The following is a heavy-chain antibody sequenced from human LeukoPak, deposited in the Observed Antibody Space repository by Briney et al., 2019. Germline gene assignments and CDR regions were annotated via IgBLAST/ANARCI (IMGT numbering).Heavy chain of an antibody. CDR3: ARGVGYYDSSAPKGAEYFQH. V-gene: IGHV1-18*01. CDR1: GYTFTSYG. D-gene: IGHD3-22*01. CDR2: ISAYNGNT. J-gene: IGHJ1*01. Sequence: ASVKVFCKASGYTFTSYGISWVRQAPGQGVEWMGWISAYNGNTNYAQKLQGRVTMTTDTSTSTAYMELRSLRSDDTAVYYCARGVGYYDSSAPKGAEYFQHWGQGTLVTVSS.